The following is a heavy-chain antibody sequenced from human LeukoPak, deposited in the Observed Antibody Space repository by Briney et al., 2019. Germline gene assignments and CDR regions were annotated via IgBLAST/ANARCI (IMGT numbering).Heavy chain of an antibody. D-gene: IGHD6-13*01. V-gene: IGHV4-38-2*02. Sequence: KPSETLSLTCTVSGYSISSGYYWGWIRQPPGKGLEWIGSIYHSGSTYYNPSLKSRVTISVDTSKNQFSLKLSSVTAADTAVYYCARGAGIAAAGTDWFDPWGQGTLVTVSS. CDR1: GYSISSGYY. CDR3: ARGAGIAAAGTDWFDP. CDR2: IYHSGST. J-gene: IGHJ5*02.